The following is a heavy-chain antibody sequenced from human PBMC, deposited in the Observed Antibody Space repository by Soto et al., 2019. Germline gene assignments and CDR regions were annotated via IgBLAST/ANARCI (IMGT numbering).Heavy chain of an antibody. D-gene: IGHD2-15*01. J-gene: IGHJ3*02. CDR2: IYYRGST. CDR1: GCTISRYY. Sequence: SDTLSLTYNFSGCTISRYYWSWIRQPPGKGLEWIGYIYYRGSTNYNPSLKSRVTISVDTSKNQFSLKLSSVTAADTAVYYCARHMPSCSGGSCYPARAFDIWGQGTMVTVS. CDR3: ARHMPSCSGGSCYPARAFDI. V-gene: IGHV4-59*08.